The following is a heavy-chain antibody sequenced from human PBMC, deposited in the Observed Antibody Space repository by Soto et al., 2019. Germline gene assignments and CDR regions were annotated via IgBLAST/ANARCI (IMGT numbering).Heavy chain of an antibody. D-gene: IGHD3-10*01. CDR1: GGSFSGYY. J-gene: IGHJ6*02. Sequence: SETLSLTCAVYGGSFSGYYWSWIRQPPGKGLEWIGEINHSGSTNYNPSLKSRVTISVDTSKNQFSLKLSSVTAADTAVYYCARAMVRGVIYYYYYGMDVWGQGTTVTVS. CDR3: ARAMVRGVIYYYYYGMDV. V-gene: IGHV4-34*01. CDR2: INHSGST.